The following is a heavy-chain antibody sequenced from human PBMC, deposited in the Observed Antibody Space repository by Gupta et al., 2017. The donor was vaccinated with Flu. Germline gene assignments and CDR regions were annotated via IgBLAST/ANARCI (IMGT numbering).Heavy chain of an antibody. CDR3: ARGLAEAVYCFDY. CDR2: INHRRST. V-gene: IGHV4-34*01. D-gene: IGHD6-13*01. CDR1: RWSFSSYY. J-gene: IGHJ4*02. Sequence: QFQLQQWGAGLLRPPDPLSLTCAVDRWSFSSYYWSWIRQPPGKGRLWIGEINHRRSTNYNTSLKSRDTISVETSKNQFALKMGVVTAADTAVYGCARGLAEAVYCFDYWGQGTLVTVSS.